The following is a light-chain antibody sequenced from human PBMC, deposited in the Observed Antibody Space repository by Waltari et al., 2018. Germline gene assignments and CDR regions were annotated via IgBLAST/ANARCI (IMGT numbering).Light chain of an antibody. V-gene: IGLV1-44*01. Sequence: QSVLTQPPSASGTPGQRVTISCSGRASNIGNNLVNRYQQLPGKAPNLIIYRSDQRPSGVPDRFSGSKSGTSGSLAISGLQSEDEADYYCAAWDDSLNGHWVFGGGTKVTVL. CDR3: AAWDDSLNGHWV. CDR2: RSD. CDR1: ASNIGNNL. J-gene: IGLJ3*02.